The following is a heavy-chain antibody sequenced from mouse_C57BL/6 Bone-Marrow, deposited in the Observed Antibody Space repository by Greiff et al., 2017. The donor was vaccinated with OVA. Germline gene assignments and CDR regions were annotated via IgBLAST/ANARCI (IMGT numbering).Heavy chain of an antibody. D-gene: IGHD2-3*01. CDR3: TTQNDGYFFFDY. Sequence: VQLQQSGAELVRPGASVKLSCTASGFNIKDYYMHWVKQRPEQGLEWIGRIDPEDGDTEYAPKFQGEATMTADTSSNTAYLQLSSLTSEDTAVYYCTTQNDGYFFFDYWGQGTTLTVSS. J-gene: IGHJ2*01. V-gene: IGHV14-1*01. CDR2: IDPEDGDT. CDR1: GFNIKDYY.